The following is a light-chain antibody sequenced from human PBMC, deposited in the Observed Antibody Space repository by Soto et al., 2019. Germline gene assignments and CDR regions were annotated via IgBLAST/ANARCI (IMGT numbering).Light chain of an antibody. CDR1: SSDVGDYNY. CDR2: GVS. CDR3: SSYTRTNTLV. V-gene: IGLV2-14*01. Sequence: QSALTQPASVSGSPGQSITISCTGTSSDVGDYNYVSWYQRHPGKAPKLIIYGVSNRPSGISNRFSGSKSGNTASLTISGLQAEDEADFYCSSYTRTNTLVFGGGTKLAVL. J-gene: IGLJ2*01.